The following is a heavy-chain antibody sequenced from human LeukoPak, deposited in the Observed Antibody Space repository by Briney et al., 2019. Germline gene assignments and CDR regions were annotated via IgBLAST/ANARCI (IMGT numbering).Heavy chain of an antibody. V-gene: IGHV3-23*01. J-gene: IGHJ4*02. CDR2: ISGSGGST. CDR1: GFTFSSYA. D-gene: IGHD3-3*01. Sequence: PGGSLRLSCAASGFTFSSYAMSWVRQAPGQGLEWVSAISGSGGSTYYAASVKGRFTISRDNSKNTMYLQMNSLTAKHTPECSCAKDHLWSGSDWGQGTLVTVSS. CDR3: AKDHLWSGSD.